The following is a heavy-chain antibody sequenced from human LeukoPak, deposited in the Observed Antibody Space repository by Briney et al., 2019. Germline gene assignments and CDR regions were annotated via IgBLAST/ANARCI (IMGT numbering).Heavy chain of an antibody. Sequence: GGSLRLSCAASGFTFSSYWMHWVRKAPGKGLVWVSRINSDGSNTNYADFVKGRFTISRDNAKNTLYLQMNSLRAEDTAVYYCAREPQSWSYFDYWGQGTLVTVSS. V-gene: IGHV3-74*01. CDR3: AREPQSWSYFDY. CDR1: GFTFSSYW. CDR2: INSDGSNT. D-gene: IGHD2-8*02. J-gene: IGHJ4*02.